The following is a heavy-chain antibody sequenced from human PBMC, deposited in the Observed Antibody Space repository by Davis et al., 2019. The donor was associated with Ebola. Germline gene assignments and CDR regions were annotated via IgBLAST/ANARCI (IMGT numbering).Heavy chain of an antibody. V-gene: IGHV1-8*01. Sequence: ASVKVSCKASGYTFTSYDINWVRQATGQGLEWMGWMNPNSGNTGYAQKFQGRVTMTRNTSISTAYMELSSLRSEDTAVYYCARDPEDSSGWYFDYWGQGTLVTVSS. CDR2: MNPNSGNT. J-gene: IGHJ4*02. CDR1: GYTFTSYD. CDR3: ARDPEDSSGWYFDY. D-gene: IGHD6-19*01.